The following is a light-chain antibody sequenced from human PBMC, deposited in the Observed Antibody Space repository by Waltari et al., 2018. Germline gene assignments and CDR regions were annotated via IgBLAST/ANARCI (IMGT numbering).Light chain of an antibody. CDR2: AAS. CDR3: QQSYSIYT. J-gene: IGKJ2*01. Sequence: DIQVTQSPSSLSASVGDRVTITCRASQSISSYLNWYQQKPGKAPKLLIYAASSLQSGVPSRFSGSGSGTDFTLTISSLQPEDFATYYCQQSYSIYTFGQGTKLEIK. V-gene: IGKV1-39*01. CDR1: QSISSY.